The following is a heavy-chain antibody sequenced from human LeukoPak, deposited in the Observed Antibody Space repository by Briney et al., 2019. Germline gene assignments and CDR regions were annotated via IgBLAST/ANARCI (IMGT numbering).Heavy chain of an antibody. J-gene: IGHJ5*02. CDR1: GYTFTGYY. CDR2: INPNSGGT. Sequence: ASVKVSCKASGYTFTGYYMHWVRQAPGQGLEWMGWINPNSGGTSYAQKFQGRVTMTRDTSISTAYMELSRLRSEDTAVYYCARGCYEILTGYYSAANWFDPWGQGTLVTVSS. D-gene: IGHD3-9*01. CDR3: ARGCYEILTGYYSAANWFDP. V-gene: IGHV1-2*02.